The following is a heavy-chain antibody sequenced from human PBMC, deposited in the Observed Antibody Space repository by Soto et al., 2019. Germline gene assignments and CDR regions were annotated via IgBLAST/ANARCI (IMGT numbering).Heavy chain of an antibody. D-gene: IGHD6-6*01. CDR3: AKDTYSSSPYYMDV. CDR2: ISWNSGNI. CDR1: GFTFDDYA. V-gene: IGHV3-9*01. J-gene: IGHJ6*03. Sequence: EVQLVESGGGLVQPGRSLRLSCAAXGFTFDDYAMHWVRQVPGKGLEWVSGISWNSGNIGYADSVKGRFTISRDNAKNSLYLQMNSLRVEDTALYYCAKDTYSSSPYYMDVWGKGTTVTVSS.